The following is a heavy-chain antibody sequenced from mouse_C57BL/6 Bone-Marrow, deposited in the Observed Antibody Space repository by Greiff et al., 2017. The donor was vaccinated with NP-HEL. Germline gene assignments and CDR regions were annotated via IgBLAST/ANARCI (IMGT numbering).Heavy chain of an antibody. CDR3: ARYRFGGAMDY. J-gene: IGHJ4*01. D-gene: IGHD3-1*01. CDR2: IYPGDGDT. Sequence: QVQLQQSGPELVKPGASVKISCKASGYAFSSSWMNWVKQRPGKGLEWIGRIYPGDGDTNYNGKFKGKATLTADKSSSTAYMQLSSLTSGDSAVYFCARYRFGGAMDYWGQGTSVTVSS. V-gene: IGHV1-82*01. CDR1: GYAFSSSW.